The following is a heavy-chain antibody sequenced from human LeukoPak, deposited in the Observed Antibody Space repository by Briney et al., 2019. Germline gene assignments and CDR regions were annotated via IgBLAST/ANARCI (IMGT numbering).Heavy chain of an antibody. D-gene: IGHD2-2*01. CDR1: GFTFSSYS. CDR3: ARETYCTSTTCPIGDHFDY. J-gene: IGHJ4*02. V-gene: IGHV3-21*01. Sequence: GGSLRLSCAASGFTFSSYSMNWVRQAPGKGLEWVSSISSSSNYIYYVDSLKGRFTISRDNAKNSLYLQMNSLRAEDTAVYYCARETYCTSTTCPIGDHFDYWGQGTLVTVSS. CDR2: ISSSSNYI.